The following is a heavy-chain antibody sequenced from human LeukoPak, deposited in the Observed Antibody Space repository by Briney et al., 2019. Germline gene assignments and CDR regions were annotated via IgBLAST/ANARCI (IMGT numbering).Heavy chain of an antibody. Sequence: PSETLSLTCTVSGGSISSYYWNWIRRPPGKGLEWIGYIYYSGSTNYNPSLKSRVTISVDTSKNQFSLKLSSVTAADTAVYYCALYSSSTYYFDYWGQGTLVTVSS. J-gene: IGHJ4*02. CDR1: GGSISSYY. D-gene: IGHD6-6*01. V-gene: IGHV4-59*12. CDR2: IYYSGST. CDR3: ALYSSSTYYFDY.